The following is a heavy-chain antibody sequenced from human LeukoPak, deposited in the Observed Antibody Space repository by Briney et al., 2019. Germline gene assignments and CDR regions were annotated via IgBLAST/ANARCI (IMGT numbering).Heavy chain of an antibody. J-gene: IGHJ4*02. CDR2: VRGKAYGGAT. V-gene: IGHV3-49*04. CDR3: ICLTDPFDY. Sequence: GGSLRLSCTGSGFTFGAHSMAWVRQAPGKGPEWVGFVRGKAYGGATGYTASVKGRFTISRDDSKSIVYLQMNSLRTEDAAVYYCICLTDPFDYWGQGSLVTVSS. CDR1: GFTFGAHS.